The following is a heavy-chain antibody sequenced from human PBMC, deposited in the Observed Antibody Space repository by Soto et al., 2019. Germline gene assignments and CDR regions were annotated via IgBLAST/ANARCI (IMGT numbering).Heavy chain of an antibody. D-gene: IGHD6-6*01. CDR2: TYYRSKWYN. CDR3: ARGRGIAARPYYYYMDV. CDR1: GDSVSSNSAA. Sequence: SQTLSLTCVISGDSVSSNSAAWNWIRQSPSRGLEWLGRTYYRSKWYNDYAVSVKSRITINPDTSKNQFSLQLNSVTPEDTAVYYCARGRGIAARPYYYYMDVWGKGTTVTVSS. V-gene: IGHV6-1*01. J-gene: IGHJ6*03.